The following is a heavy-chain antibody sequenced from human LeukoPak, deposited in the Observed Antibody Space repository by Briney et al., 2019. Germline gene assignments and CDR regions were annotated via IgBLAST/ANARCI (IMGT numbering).Heavy chain of an antibody. Sequence: ASVKVSCKASGHTFTSYGISWVRQAPGQGLEWMGWISAYNGNTNYAQKLQGRVTMTTDTSTSTAYMELRSLRSDDTAVYYCARDDDYGDYFDYWGQGTLVTVSP. V-gene: IGHV1-18*01. CDR2: ISAYNGNT. CDR1: GHTFTSYG. J-gene: IGHJ4*02. CDR3: ARDDDYGDYFDY. D-gene: IGHD4-17*01.